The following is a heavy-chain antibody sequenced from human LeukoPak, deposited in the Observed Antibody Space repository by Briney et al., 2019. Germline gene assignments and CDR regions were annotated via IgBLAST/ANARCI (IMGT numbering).Heavy chain of an antibody. CDR2: ISSSGSSI. V-gene: IGHV3-11*01. CDR3: ARDVAYSGSYHGGVGY. J-gene: IGHJ4*02. Sequence: GGSLRLSCAASGFTVSDYYMSWIRQAPGKGLERISYISSSGSSIYYADSVKGRFIISRDNAKNSLYLQMNSLRAEDTALYYCARDVAYSGSYHGGVGYWGQGTLVTVSS. CDR1: GFTVSDYY. D-gene: IGHD1-26*01.